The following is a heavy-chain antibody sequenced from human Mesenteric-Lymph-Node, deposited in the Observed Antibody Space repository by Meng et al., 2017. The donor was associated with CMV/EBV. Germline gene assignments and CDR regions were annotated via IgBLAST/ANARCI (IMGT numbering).Heavy chain of an antibody. V-gene: IGHV3-74*01. J-gene: IGHJ5*02. Sequence: GESLKISCAASGFTFTGDWMHWVRQAPGKGLVWVSRINSDGSRISYADSVKGRFTISRDNAKNTLYLQMNSLRADDTAVYYCARGGGYNYAPFDPWGQGTLVTVSS. CDR1: GFTFTGDW. CDR2: INSDGSRI. CDR3: ARGGGYNYAPFDP. D-gene: IGHD5-18*01.